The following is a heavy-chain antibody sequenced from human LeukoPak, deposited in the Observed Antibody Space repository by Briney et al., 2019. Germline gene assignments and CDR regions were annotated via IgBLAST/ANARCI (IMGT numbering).Heavy chain of an antibody. CDR2: IYHSGST. Sequence: PSETLSPTCAVSGGSISSGGYSWSWIRQPPGKGLEWIGYIYHSGSTYYNPSLKSRVTISVDRSKNQFSLKLSSVTAADTAVYYCARGLRLGELSLGYWGQGTLVTVSS. V-gene: IGHV4-30-2*01. J-gene: IGHJ4*02. D-gene: IGHD3-16*02. CDR3: ARGLRLGELSLGY. CDR1: GGSISSGGYS.